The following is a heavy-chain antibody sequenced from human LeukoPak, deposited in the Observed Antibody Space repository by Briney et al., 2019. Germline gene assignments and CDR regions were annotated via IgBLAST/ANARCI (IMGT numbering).Heavy chain of an antibody. CDR3: ARDEVHTVTNEYFQH. D-gene: IGHD2-2*01. CDR1: GVSFISYG. CDR2: ISSGSAYI. Sequence: GGSLRLSCAASGVSFISYGMSWVRQAPGKGLEWVASISSGSAYIFYGDSAKGRFTISRDNAKDSLFLQMNSLRVEDTSVYYCARDEVHTVTNEYFQHWGQGTLVTVSS. V-gene: IGHV3-21*01. J-gene: IGHJ1*01.